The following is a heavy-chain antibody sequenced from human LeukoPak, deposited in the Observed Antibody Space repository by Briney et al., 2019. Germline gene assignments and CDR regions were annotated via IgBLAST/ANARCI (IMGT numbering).Heavy chain of an antibody. CDR3: AKGLRSFDWLLH. Sequence: GGSLRLSCAASGYTFSSYGMRWVRQAPGKGLEWVSFIRDYGSNKYYADSVKGRFTISRDNSKNTLYLQMNSLRAEHTAVYYCAKGLRSFDWLLHWGQRTLVTVSS. J-gene: IGHJ4*02. CDR2: IRDYGSNK. D-gene: IGHD3-9*01. V-gene: IGHV3-30*02. CDR1: GYTFSSYG.